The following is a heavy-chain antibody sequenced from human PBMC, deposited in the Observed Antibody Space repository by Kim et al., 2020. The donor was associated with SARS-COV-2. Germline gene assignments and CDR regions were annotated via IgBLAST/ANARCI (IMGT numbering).Heavy chain of an antibody. Sequence: GGNKYYADYLKGRFNISRDNSKNTLYLQMNSLRAEDTAVYYCARDPTFMSWGQGTLVTVSS. J-gene: IGHJ5*02. V-gene: IGHV3-66*01. CDR3: ARDPTFMS. D-gene: IGHD3-10*02. CDR2: GGNK.